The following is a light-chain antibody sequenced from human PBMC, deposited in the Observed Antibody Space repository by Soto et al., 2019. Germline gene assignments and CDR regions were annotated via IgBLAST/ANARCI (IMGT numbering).Light chain of an antibody. J-gene: IGKJ2*04. CDR2: DAS. Sequence: DIVVTQSQKSLSVSPGERATLSCRASQSVSSYLAWYQQKPGQAPRLLVYDASNRATGIPARFNGSGSGTDFNLTISSLEPADFGVYYCQEGTGS. CDR3: QEGTGS. V-gene: IGKV3-11*01. CDR1: QSVSSY.